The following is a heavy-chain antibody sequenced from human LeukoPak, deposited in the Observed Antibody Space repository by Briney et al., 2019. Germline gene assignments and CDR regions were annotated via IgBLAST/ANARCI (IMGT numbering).Heavy chain of an antibody. V-gene: IGHV1-46*01. Sequence: GASVKVSCKASGYTFTGYYMHWVRQAPGQGLEWMGVINPSGTTTVYAQKFQGRVTMTRDTSTSTDYLELRSLRSEDTATYYCARDHSRTEGGTSFWWFDPWGQGTLVIVSS. D-gene: IGHD1-26*01. CDR1: GYTFTGYY. CDR3: ARDHSRTEGGTSFWWFDP. CDR2: INPSGTTT. J-gene: IGHJ5*02.